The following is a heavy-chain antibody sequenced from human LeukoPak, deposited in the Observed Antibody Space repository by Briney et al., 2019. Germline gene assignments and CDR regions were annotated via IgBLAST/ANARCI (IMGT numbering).Heavy chain of an antibody. J-gene: IGHJ5*02. Sequence: GSLRLSCAASGFTVSSNCMSWIRQPPGKGLEWIGSIYHSGSIYYNPSLKSRVTISVDTSKNQLSLKLSSVTAADTAVYYCARNKGRYGSGRVHFDPWGQGTLVTVSS. D-gene: IGHD3-10*01. CDR3: ARNKGRYGSGRVHFDP. V-gene: IGHV4-38-2*01. CDR1: GFTVSSNC. CDR2: IYHSGSI.